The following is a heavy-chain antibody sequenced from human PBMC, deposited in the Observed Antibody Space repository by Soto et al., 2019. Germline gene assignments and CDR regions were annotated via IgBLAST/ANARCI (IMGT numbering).Heavy chain of an antibody. D-gene: IGHD3-3*01. CDR1: GFTFSRYG. CDR2: ISYDGSNT. V-gene: IGHV3-30*18. CDR3: AKDRARTISGVVLYYGMDV. J-gene: IGHJ6*02. Sequence: QVQLVESGGGVVQPGRSLRLSCAASGFTFSRYGMHWVRQAPGKGLEWVAVISYDGSNTYYADSVKGRFTVSRDNSKNTLYVQMNSLRADDTAAYYCAKDRARTISGVVLYYGMDVWGQGTTVTVSS.